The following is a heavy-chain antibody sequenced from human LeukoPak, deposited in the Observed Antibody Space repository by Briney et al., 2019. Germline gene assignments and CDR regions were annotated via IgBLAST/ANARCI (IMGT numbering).Heavy chain of an antibody. CDR2: IYSGGST. D-gene: IGHD5-18*01. Sequence: GGSLRLSCAASGFTFSSYAMGWVRQAPGKGLEWVSAIYSGGSTYYADSVKGRFTISRDNSKNTLYLQMNSLRAEDTAMYYCARAKQGYSYGTFDYWGQGALVTVSS. CDR3: ARAKQGYSYGTFDY. V-gene: IGHV3-23*05. J-gene: IGHJ4*02. CDR1: GFTFSSYA.